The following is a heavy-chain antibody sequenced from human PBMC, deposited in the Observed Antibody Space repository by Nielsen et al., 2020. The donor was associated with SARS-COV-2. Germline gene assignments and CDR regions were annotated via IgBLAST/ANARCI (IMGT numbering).Heavy chain of an antibody. V-gene: IGHV4-31*03. D-gene: IGHD3-3*01. CDR3: ARARRPDDFWSAPPYYFDY. Sequence: LRLSCTVSGGSISSGGYYWSWIRQHPGKGLEWIGYIYYSGSTYYNPSLKSRVTISVDTSKNQFSLKLSSVTAADTAVYYCARARRPDDFWSAPPYYFDYWGQGTLVTVSS. CDR1: GGSISSGGYY. CDR2: IYYSGST. J-gene: IGHJ4*02.